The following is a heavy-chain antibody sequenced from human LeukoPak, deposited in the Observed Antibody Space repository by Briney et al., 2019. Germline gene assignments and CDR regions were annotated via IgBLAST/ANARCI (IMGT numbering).Heavy chain of an antibody. J-gene: IGHJ5*02. CDR2: INPNSGGT. D-gene: IGHD4-23*01. V-gene: IGHV1-2*02. CDR1: GYTFTGQY. Sequence: GASVKVSCKASGYTFTGQYIHWVRQAPGQGLEWMGWINPNSGGTNYAQKFQGRVTMTRDTSITTTYMELSRLRSDDTAVYYCAKVVTSTWNSYTAWFDPWGQGTLVTVSS. CDR3: AKVVTSTWNSYTAWFDP.